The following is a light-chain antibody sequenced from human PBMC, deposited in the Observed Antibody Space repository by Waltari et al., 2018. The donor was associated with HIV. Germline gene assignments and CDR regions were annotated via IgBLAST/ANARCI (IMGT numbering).Light chain of an antibody. CDR1: QSVWSN. V-gene: IGKV3-15*01. CDR2: GAS. CDR3: QQYYNWLT. J-gene: IGKJ4*01. Sequence: EVVMTQSPATLSVSPGERATLSCRASQSVWSNFACYQQKPGQAPSLLIYGASTRATGIPARFSGSGSGTEFTLTISSLQSEYFAVYYCQQYYNWLTFGGGTKVEIK.